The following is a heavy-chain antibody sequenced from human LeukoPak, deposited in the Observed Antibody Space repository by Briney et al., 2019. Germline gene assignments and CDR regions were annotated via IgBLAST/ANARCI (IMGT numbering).Heavy chain of an antibody. CDR3: AKDQAIAVAHAFDI. CDR1: GFTFSSYA. CDR2: ISYDGSNK. J-gene: IGHJ3*02. Sequence: GGSLRLSCEASGFTFSSYAMHWVRQAPGKGLEWVAVISYDGSNKYYADSVKGRFTISRDNSKNTLYLQMNSLRAEDTAVYYCAKDQAIAVAHAFDIWGQGTMVTVSS. V-gene: IGHV3-30-3*01. D-gene: IGHD6-19*01.